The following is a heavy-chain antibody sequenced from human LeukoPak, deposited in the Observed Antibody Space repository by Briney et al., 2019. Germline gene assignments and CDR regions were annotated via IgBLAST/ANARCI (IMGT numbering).Heavy chain of an antibody. CDR3: STTRVYYYGMDV. J-gene: IGHJ6*02. CDR2: TKSKADAGTI. Sequence: GGSLRLSCAASGFTFGSFGMTWVRQAPGKGLEWVGRTKSKADAGTIDYAAPVKGRFTISRDDSKNMLYLQMNSLKAEDTAVYYCSTTRVYYYGMDVWGQGTTVTVS. D-gene: IGHD2-2*01. CDR1: GFTFGSFG. V-gene: IGHV3-15*01.